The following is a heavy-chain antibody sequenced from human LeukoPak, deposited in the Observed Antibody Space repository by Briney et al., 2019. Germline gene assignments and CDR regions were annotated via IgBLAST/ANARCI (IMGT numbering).Heavy chain of an antibody. J-gene: IGHJ4*02. D-gene: IGHD3-3*01. V-gene: IGHV3-48*03. CDR2: ISSSGSTI. CDR3: ARGTYYDFWSGYYTGKTFDY. Sequence: GGSLRLSCAASGFTFSSYEMNWVRQAPGKGLEWVSYISSSGSTIYYADSVKGRFTISRDNAKNSLYLQMNSLRAEDTAVYYCARGTYYDFWSGYYTGKTFDYWGQGTLVTVSS. CDR1: GFTFSSYE.